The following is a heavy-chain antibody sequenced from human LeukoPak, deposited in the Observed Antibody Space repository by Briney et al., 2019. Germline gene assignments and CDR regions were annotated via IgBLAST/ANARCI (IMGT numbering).Heavy chain of an antibody. CDR3: ARGENSGGWLIDY. Sequence: GASVKVSCKASGYTFTSYDINWVRQATGQGLEWMGNINADNGDIKYSQDFQDRVTISRDTSAKIDYMELSSLRSDDTAVYFCARGENSGGWLIDYWGQGTLVTVSS. D-gene: IGHD1-26*01. CDR2: INADNGDI. V-gene: IGHV1-3*01. CDR1: GYTFTSYD. J-gene: IGHJ4*02.